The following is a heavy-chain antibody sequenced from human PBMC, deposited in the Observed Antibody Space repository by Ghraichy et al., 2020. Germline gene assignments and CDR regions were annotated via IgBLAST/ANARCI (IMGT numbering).Heavy chain of an antibody. D-gene: IGHD3-10*01. CDR1: GGSISSSSYY. J-gene: IGHJ4*02. Sequence: SETLSLTCTVSGGSISSSSYYWGWIRQPPGKGLEWIGSIYYSGSTYYNPSLKSRVTISVDTSKNQFSLKLSSVTAADTAVYYCARHQGVWFGELLSYYFDYWGQGTLVTVSS. CDR2: IYYSGST. V-gene: IGHV4-39*01. CDR3: ARHQGVWFGELLSYYFDY.